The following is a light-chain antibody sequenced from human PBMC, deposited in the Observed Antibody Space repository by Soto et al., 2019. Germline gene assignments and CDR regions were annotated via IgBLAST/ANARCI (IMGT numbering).Light chain of an antibody. CDR1: TSDVGGFDS. V-gene: IGLV2-14*01. Sequence: QSALTQPASVSGSPGQSITISCTATTSDVGGFDSVSWYQQHPGTAPRVIIYEVSNRPSGVSYRFSGSKSANTASLTISGLQADDEADYYCSSYTTSNTWLFGGWTKLTVL. J-gene: IGLJ3*02. CDR3: SSYTTSNTWL. CDR2: EVS.